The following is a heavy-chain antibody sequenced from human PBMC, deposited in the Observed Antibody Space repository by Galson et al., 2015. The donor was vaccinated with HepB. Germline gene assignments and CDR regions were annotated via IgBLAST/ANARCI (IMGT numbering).Heavy chain of an antibody. D-gene: IGHD4-17*01. CDR3: ARRGYGDYSPFDY. J-gene: IGHJ4*02. CDR2: IYSGGNT. V-gene: IGHV3-53*01. CDR1: GFTVSNNY. Sequence: LRLSCAVSGFTVSNNYMSWVCQAPGKGLEWVSIIYSGGNTYHADSVKGRFTTSRDNSNNIVYLQMNRLRAEDTAVYYCARRGYGDYSPFDYWGQGTLVTVSS.